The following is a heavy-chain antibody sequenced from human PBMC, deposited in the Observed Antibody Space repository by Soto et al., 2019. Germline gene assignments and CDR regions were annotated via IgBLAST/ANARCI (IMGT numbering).Heavy chain of an antibody. CDR2: LSGSGDST. Sequence: EVQLLESGGGLVQPGGSLRLSCAASGFTFSRYAMTWVRQAPGKGLEWVSALSGSGDSTYYTDSVKGRFSISRDNSKNTLYLQMNSLRAEDTAVYYCASGGGRYFYYGIDVWGQGTTVTVSS. CDR3: ASGGGRYFYYGIDV. V-gene: IGHV3-23*01. J-gene: IGHJ6*02. CDR1: GFTFSRYA. D-gene: IGHD3-16*01.